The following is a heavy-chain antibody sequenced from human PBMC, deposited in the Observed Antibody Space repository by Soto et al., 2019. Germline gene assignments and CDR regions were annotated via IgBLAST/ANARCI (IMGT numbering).Heavy chain of an antibody. CDR3: ARHGDFWSGSQGYNWFNP. J-gene: IGHJ5*02. V-gene: IGHV4-39*01. CDR1: GGSIISSIYY. Sequence: SETLSLTCTVSGGSIISSIYYWGWIRQPPGKGLEWIGSTYYSGSTNYNPSLKSRVTISVDTSKNQFSLELSSLTAADTAVYYCARHGDFWSGSQGYNWFNPWGQGTLVTVSS. D-gene: IGHD3-3*01. CDR2: TYYSGST.